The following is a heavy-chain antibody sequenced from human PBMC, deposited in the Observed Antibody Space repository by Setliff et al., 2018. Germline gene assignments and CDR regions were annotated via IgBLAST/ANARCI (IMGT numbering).Heavy chain of an antibody. J-gene: IGHJ3*01. Sequence: ASVKVSCKASGYIFKSYGISWVRQAPGQGLEWVGWISSYNDVTNYAQSFQGRVTMTTDTSKSAAYMDLRGLRSDDTAVYYCAISTLSICSGGSCPNAFDVWGQGTMVT. CDR3: AISTLSICSGGSCPNAFDV. D-gene: IGHD2-15*01. CDR2: ISSYNDVT. CDR1: GYIFKSYG. V-gene: IGHV1-18*01.